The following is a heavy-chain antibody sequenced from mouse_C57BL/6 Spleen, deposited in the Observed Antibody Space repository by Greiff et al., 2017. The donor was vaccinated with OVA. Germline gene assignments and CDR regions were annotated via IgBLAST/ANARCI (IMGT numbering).Heavy chain of an antibody. Sequence: QVQLKQPGAELVKPGASVKLSCKASGYTFTSYWMQWVKQRPGQGLEWIGEIDPSDSYTNYNQKFKGKATLTVDTSSSTAYMQLSSLTSEDSAVYYCARSRLRYFDYWGQGTTLTVSS. CDR1: GYTFTSYW. CDR3: ARSRLRYFDY. J-gene: IGHJ2*01. CDR2: IDPSDSYT. V-gene: IGHV1-50*01.